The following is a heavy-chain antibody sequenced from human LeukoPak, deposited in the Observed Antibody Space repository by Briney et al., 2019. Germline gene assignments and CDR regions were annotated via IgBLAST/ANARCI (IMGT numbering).Heavy chain of an antibody. Sequence: PGGSLRLSCAASGFTFSSCSMNWVRQAPGKGLEWVSYISSSSSTIYYADSVKGRFTISRDNSKNTLYLQMNSLRAEDTAVYYCAKSPINSWIQLWTAFDYWGQGTLVTVSS. CDR3: AKSPINSWIQLWTAFDY. CDR1: GFTFSSCS. D-gene: IGHD5-18*01. CDR2: ISSSSSTI. V-gene: IGHV3-48*01. J-gene: IGHJ4*02.